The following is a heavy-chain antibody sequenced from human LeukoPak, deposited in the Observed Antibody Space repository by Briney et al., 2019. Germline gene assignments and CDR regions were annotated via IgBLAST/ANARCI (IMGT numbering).Heavy chain of an antibody. CDR1: GGSISSGGYY. V-gene: IGHV4-31*03. CDR2: ISHSGYS. CDR3: TKVGSDACYI. J-gene: IGHJ3*02. Sequence: SQTLSLPCSVSGGSISSGGYYWNWVRQLPEKGLEWLGYISHSGYSYYTPSLKSRLTISMDTSKNQFSLKLTSVTAADTAVYDCTKVGSDACYIWGQGTTLTVSS.